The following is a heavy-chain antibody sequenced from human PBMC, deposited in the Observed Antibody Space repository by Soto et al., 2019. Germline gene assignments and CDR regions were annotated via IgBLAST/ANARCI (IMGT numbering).Heavy chain of an antibody. V-gene: IGHV4-30-4*01. CDR1: GGSISSGDYF. CDR3: ASGILIRPYHYLGMDF. Sequence: SETLSLTCTVSGGSISSGDYFWSWIRQSPGKGLEWIGYIPSIGSTYYNPSLKSRVSVSRDTSKNQLSLKLSSVTTTDTALYCSASGILIRPYHYLGMDFCGDRTTVTDSP. D-gene: IGHD2-15*01. CDR2: IPSIGST. J-gene: IGHJ6*04.